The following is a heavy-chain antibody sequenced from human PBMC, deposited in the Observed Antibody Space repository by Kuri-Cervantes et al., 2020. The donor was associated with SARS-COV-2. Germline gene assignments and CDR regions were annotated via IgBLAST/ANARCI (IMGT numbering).Heavy chain of an antibody. CDR2: IYPGDSDT. V-gene: IGHV5-51*01. CDR1: GYSFSTYW. J-gene: IGHJ4*02. CDR3: ARAPSATLTPYQFDH. D-gene: IGHD3-9*01. Sequence: GGSLRLSCEGVGYSFSTYWIAWVRQMPGKGLEWMGIIYPGDSDTTYSPSFQGQVTISTDSSINTAYLQWSSLKASDTAIYYCARAPSATLTPYQFDHWGQGTLVTVSS.